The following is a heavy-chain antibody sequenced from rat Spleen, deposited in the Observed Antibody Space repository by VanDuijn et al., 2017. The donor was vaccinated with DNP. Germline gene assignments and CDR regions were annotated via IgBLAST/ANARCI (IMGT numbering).Heavy chain of an antibody. CDR2: ISYDGSST. CDR3: ARPYGSYYAMDA. Sequence: EVQLVESGGGLVQPGRSLKLSCAASGFTFSDYNMAWVRQAPKKGLEWVATISYDGSSTYYRDSVKGRFTISRDNAKSTLYLQMDSLRSEDTATYYCARPYGSYYAMDAWGQGTSVTVSS. V-gene: IGHV5-7*01. CDR1: GFTFSDYN. D-gene: IGHD1-3*01. J-gene: IGHJ4*01.